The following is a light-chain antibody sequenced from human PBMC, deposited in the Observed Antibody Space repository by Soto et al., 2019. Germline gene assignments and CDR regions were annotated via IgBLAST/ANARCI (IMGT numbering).Light chain of an antibody. J-gene: IGKJ5*01. CDR2: AAS. CDR1: QNIIRH. CDR3: QHSYSMPIA. Sequence: DIQMTQSQASLSASVGDGVTVTCRASQNIIRHLNWYQHKPGRAPRLLIYAASTLQSGVPSRFTGSGSGTEFTLTISGLQPEDFATHYCQHSYSMPIAFGQATRLEIK. V-gene: IGKV1-39*01.